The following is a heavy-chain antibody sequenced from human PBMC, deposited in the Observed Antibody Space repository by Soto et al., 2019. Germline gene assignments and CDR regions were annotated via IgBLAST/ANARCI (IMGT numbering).Heavy chain of an antibody. Sequence: GSLKIACKGPVYSFTNYWIGWVRQMPGKGLEWMGIIYPGDSDTRYSPSVQGQVTISADKSINTAYLQWSSLKASDTAIYHCARLILGATDAFDIWGQGTMVTVSS. D-gene: IGHD1-26*01. V-gene: IGHV5-51*01. CDR2: IYPGDSDT. CDR3: ARLILGATDAFDI. CDR1: VYSFTNYW. J-gene: IGHJ3*02.